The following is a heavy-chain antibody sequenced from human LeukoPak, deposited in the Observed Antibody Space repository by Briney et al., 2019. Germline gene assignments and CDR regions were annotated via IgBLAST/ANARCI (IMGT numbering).Heavy chain of an antibody. J-gene: IGHJ6*02. CDR2: ISYDGSNK. Sequence: GGSLRLSCAASGFTFSSYGMHWVRQAPGKGLEWVTVISYDGSNKYYADFVKGRFIISRDNSKNTLFLQMNSLRAEDTAVYYCAKDLGPQDYGMDVWGQGTTVTVSS. CDR3: AKDLGPQDYGMDV. V-gene: IGHV3-30*18. CDR1: GFTFSSYG.